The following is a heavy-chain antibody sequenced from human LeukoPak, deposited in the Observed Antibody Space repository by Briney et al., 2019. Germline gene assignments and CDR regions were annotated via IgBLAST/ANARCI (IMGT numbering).Heavy chain of an antibody. CDR2: ISYDGSNK. CDR1: GFTFSSYA. J-gene: IGHJ4*02. V-gene: IGHV3-30*14. Sequence: VGSLRLSCAASGFTFSSYAMHWVRQAPGKGLEWVAVISYDGSNKYYADSVKGRFTISRDNSKNTVFLQMNSLRAEDTAVYYCSLSILTASISDYWGQGTLVTVSS. CDR3: SLSILTASISDY. D-gene: IGHD3-9*01.